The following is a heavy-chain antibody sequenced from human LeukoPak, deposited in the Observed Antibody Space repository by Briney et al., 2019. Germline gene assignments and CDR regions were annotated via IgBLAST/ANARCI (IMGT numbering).Heavy chain of an antibody. CDR3: AAGFKDARPAEYFQH. Sequence: GGSLRLSCAASGFTFSTYGMNWVRQAPGKGLEWVSSISGSGGSTYYADPVKGRFTISRDNSKNTLYLQMSSLRAEETAIYYCAAGFKDARPAEYFQHWGQGTLVTVSS. J-gene: IGHJ1*01. CDR1: GFTFSTYG. V-gene: IGHV3-23*01. CDR2: ISGSGGST. D-gene: IGHD3-10*01.